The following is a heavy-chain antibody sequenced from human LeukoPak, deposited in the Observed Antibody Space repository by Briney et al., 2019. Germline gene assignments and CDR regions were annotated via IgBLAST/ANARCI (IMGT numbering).Heavy chain of an antibody. Sequence: SSQTLSLTCTVSGGSISSGSYYWSWLRHPAGKGLEWIGRIYTSGSTNYNPSLKSRVTISVDTSKNQFSLKLSSVTAADTAVYYCARESVVVVAASNWFDPWGQGTLVTVSS. CDR2: IYTSGST. CDR3: ARESVVVVAASNWFDP. J-gene: IGHJ5*02. CDR1: GGSISSGSYY. V-gene: IGHV4-61*02. D-gene: IGHD2-15*01.